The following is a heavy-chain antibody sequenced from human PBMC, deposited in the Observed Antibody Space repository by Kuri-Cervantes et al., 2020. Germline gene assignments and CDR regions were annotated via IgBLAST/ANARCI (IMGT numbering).Heavy chain of an antibody. Sequence: GESLKISCAASGFAFDDYGMNWVRQVPGKGLEWVSGINWSGRSTGYADSVKGRFTISRDNAKNSLYLQMNSLRAEDTAVYYCARDPGGMDVWGQGTTVTVSS. D-gene: IGHD3-10*01. CDR3: ARDPGGMDV. V-gene: IGHV3-20*04. J-gene: IGHJ6*02. CDR1: GFAFDDYG. CDR2: INWSGRST.